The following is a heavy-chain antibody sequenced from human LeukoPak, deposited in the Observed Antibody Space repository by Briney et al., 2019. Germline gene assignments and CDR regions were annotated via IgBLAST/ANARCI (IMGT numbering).Heavy chain of an antibody. V-gene: IGHV1-46*03. CDR1: GYTFTSYY. CDR2: INPSGGST. J-gene: IGHJ4*02. CDR3: ARGGSVLLWFGETPPDY. Sequence: ASVKVSCKASGYTFTSYYMHWVRQAPGQGLEGMGIINPSGGSTSYAQKFQCRGTMTRDTSTSTVYMELSSLRSEDTAVYYCARGGSVLLWFGETPPDYWGQGTLVTVSS. D-gene: IGHD3-10*01.